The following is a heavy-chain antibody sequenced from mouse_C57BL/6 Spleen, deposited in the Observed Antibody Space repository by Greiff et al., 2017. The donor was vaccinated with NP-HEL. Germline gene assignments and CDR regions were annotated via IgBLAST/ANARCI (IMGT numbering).Heavy chain of an antibody. CDR2: FDPSDSYT. CDR3: ARVGLRGYAMDY. J-gene: IGHJ4*01. CDR1: GYTFTSYW. D-gene: IGHD2-4*01. V-gene: IGHV1-69*01. Sequence: VQLQQPGAELVMPGASVKLSCKASGYTFTSYWMHWVKQRPGQGLEWIGEFDPSDSYTNYTQKLKGKSTLTVDQSSSTAYMQRSSLTSEDSAVYYCARVGLRGYAMDYWGQGTSVTVSS.